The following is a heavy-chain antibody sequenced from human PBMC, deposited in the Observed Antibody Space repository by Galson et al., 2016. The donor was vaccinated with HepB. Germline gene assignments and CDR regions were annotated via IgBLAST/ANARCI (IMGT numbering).Heavy chain of an antibody. CDR2: VYSGDSET. CDR3: ARRHRGAAPRGYYHYGMDV. CDR1: EYSFTGYW. V-gene: IGHV5-51*01. D-gene: IGHD6-6*01. J-gene: IGHJ6*02. Sequence: QSGAEVKKPGESLKISCKGSEYSFTGYWIGWVRQMPGKGLEWMGIVYSGDSETKYSPPFQGQVTISVDKSIRTAYLQWTSLKASDIAIYYCARRHRGAAPRGYYHYGMDVWGQGTAVTVSS.